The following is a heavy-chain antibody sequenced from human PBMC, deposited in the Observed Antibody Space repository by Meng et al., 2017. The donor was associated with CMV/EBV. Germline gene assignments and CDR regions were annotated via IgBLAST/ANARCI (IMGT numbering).Heavy chain of an antibody. Sequence: GESLKIPCAASGFTFSSYAMHWVRQAPGKGLEWVAVISYDGSNKYYADSVKGRFTISRDNSKNTLYLQMYSLRAEDTAVYYCARNIAARTYYYYYYGMDVWGQGTTVTVSS. CDR3: ARNIAARTYYYYYYGMDV. D-gene: IGHD6-6*01. J-gene: IGHJ6*02. CDR1: GFTFSSYA. CDR2: ISYDGSNK. V-gene: IGHV3-30*04.